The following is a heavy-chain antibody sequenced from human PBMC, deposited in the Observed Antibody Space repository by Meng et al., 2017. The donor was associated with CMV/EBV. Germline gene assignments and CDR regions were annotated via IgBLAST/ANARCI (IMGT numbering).Heavy chain of an antibody. J-gene: IGHJ3*02. CDR1: GGSNSSSSYY. CDR3: ARLPPPLGYCSSTSCYNPQDAFDI. CDR2: IYYSGST. V-gene: IGHV4-39*07. Sequence: SETLSLTCTVSGGSNSSSSYYWGWIRQPPGKGLEWIGSIYYSGSTYYNPSLKSRVTISVDTSKNQFSLKLSSVTAADTAVYYCARLPPPLGYCSSTSCYNPQDAFDIWGQGTMVTVSS. D-gene: IGHD2-2*02.